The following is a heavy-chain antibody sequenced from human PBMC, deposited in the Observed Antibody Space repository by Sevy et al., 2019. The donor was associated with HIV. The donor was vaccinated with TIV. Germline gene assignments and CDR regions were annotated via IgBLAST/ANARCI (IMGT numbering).Heavy chain of an antibody. V-gene: IGHV1-69*13. Sequence: ASVKVSCKASGGTFSSYAISWVRQAPGQGLEWMGGIIPIFCTANYAQKFQGRVTITADESTSTAYMELSSLRSEDTAVYYCARALYYDFWSGTQPYNWFDPWGQGTLVTVSS. CDR2: IIPIFCTA. CDR3: ARALYYDFWSGTQPYNWFDP. D-gene: IGHD3-3*01. CDR1: GGTFSSYA. J-gene: IGHJ5*02.